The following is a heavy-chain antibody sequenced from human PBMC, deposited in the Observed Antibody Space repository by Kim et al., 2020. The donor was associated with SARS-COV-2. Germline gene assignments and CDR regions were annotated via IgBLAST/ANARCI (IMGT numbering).Heavy chain of an antibody. CDR2: ISYDGSNN. D-gene: IGHD3-10*01. CDR3: GRDPWSRLRRLTYSYYGMDV. J-gene: IGHJ6*02. V-gene: IGHV3-30-3*01. CDR1: GFTLSSYA. Sequence: GGSLRLSCAASGFTLSSYAMHWVRQAPGKGLEWVAVISYDGSNNHYADSVKGRFTISRDNSKNTLYLQMNSLRAEDTAVYHCGRDPWSRLRRLTYSYYGMDVWGQRTTVTVSS.